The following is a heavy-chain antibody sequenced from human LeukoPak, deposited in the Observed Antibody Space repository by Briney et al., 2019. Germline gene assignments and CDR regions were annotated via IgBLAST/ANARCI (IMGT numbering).Heavy chain of an antibody. Sequence: PSETLSLTCAAFGGSFSGHYWSWIRQHPGKGLEWIGEINHRGSTTYNPSLKSRVTISVDTSKSQFSLKVRSLTAADTAVYYCARDRYSNSFYYYYAMDVWGQGTTVTVSS. V-gene: IGHV4-34*01. J-gene: IGHJ6*02. CDR1: GGSFSGHY. CDR3: ARDRYSNSFYYYYAMDV. CDR2: INHRGST. D-gene: IGHD4-11*01.